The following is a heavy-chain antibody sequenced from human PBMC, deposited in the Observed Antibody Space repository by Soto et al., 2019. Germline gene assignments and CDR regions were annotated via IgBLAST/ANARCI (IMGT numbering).Heavy chain of an antibody. CDR1: GGSISSAAYC. J-gene: IGHJ4*02. CDR3: ARGQSGDKVDY. CDR2: IYGGGTT. V-gene: IGHV4-30-4*01. D-gene: IGHD7-27*01. Sequence: QVQLQESGPRLVSPSQTLSLTCTVSGGSISSAAYCWSWIRQSPDKGLEWIGHIYGGGTTYSSPSLKGRVTISTDTSETQFSLKLNSVSAADTADYYCARGQSGDKVDYWGQGIQVTVSS.